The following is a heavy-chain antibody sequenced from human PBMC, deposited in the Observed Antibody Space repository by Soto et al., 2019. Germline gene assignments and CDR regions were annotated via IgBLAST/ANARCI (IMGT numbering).Heavy chain of an antibody. CDR1: GGSINSYY. D-gene: IGHD6-19*01. Sequence: PSETLSLTCTVSGGSINSYYWNWIRQPPGKGLEWIGYIYYSGSTYYNPSLKSRLTISIDTSKNQFFLKLSSVTDADTAVYFCARAVTGYYFDYWGQGTLVTVSS. CDR2: IYYSGST. J-gene: IGHJ4*02. V-gene: IGHV4-59*01. CDR3: ARAVTGYYFDY.